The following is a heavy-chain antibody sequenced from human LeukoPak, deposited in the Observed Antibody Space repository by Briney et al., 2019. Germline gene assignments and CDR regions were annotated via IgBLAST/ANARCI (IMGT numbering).Heavy chain of an antibody. D-gene: IGHD6-19*01. Sequence: GGSRRLSCAASGFTFSSYAMSWVRQAPGKGLVWVSRINSDGSSTSYADSVKGRFTISRDNAKNTLYLQMNSLRAEDTAVYYCQRDGPALGSYSSGLYYFDYWGQGTLVTSPQ. J-gene: IGHJ4*02. CDR1: GFTFSSYA. CDR2: INSDGSST. V-gene: IGHV3-74*01. CDR3: QRDGPALGSYSSGLYYFDY.